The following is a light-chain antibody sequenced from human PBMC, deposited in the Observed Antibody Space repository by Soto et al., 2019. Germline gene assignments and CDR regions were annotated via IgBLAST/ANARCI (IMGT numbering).Light chain of an antibody. J-gene: IGKJ1*01. V-gene: IGKV1-39*01. CDR1: QSISSY. CDR3: QQSYSTPQT. Sequence: DIHMTRSPSSMSESVVDRVTMSCQASQSISSYLNWYQQKPGKAPKLLIYAASSLQSGVPSRFSGSGSGTDFTLTISSLQPEDFATYYCQQSYSTPQTFGQGTKVDIK. CDR2: AAS.